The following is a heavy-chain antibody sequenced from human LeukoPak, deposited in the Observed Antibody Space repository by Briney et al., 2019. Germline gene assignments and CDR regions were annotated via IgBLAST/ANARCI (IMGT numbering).Heavy chain of an antibody. J-gene: IGHJ4*02. V-gene: IGHV4-30-2*01. Sequence: PSQTLSLTCTVSGGSISSGGYYWSWIRQPPGKGLEWIGYIYHSGSTYYNPSLKSRATISVDTSKKQFSLNLTSVTAADTAVYYCARGEDGTGDYRPTYFDSWGQGTLVTVSS. CDR3: ARGEDGTGDYRPTYFDS. D-gene: IGHD4-17*01. CDR1: GGSISSGGYY. CDR2: IYHSGST.